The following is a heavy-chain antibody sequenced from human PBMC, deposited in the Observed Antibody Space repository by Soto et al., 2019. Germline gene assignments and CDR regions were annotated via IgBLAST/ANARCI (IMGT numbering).Heavy chain of an antibody. J-gene: IGHJ6*02. D-gene: IGHD2-2*02. Sequence: QVQLVQSGAEVKKPGASVKVSCKASGYTFTRYGISWVRQAPGQGPEWMGWISGYNGKTNYEQKLQGRVTMTTDTSTSTAYMELRSLRSDDTALYYCARDIVVVPAAIEPDYRYYAVDVWGQGTTVTVSS. CDR3: ARDIVVVPAAIEPDYRYYAVDV. CDR2: ISGYNGKT. V-gene: IGHV1-18*01. CDR1: GYTFTRYG.